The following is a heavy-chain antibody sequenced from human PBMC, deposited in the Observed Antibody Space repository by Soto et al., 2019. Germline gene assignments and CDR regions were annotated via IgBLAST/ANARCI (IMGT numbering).Heavy chain of an antibody. D-gene: IGHD2-2*01. V-gene: IGHV3-33*01. CDR2: TRHDGSNT. CDR3: ARYIPGVRYYGMDV. CDR1: GFTLSGYG. J-gene: IGHJ6*02. Sequence: PGGSLRLSCAASGFTLSGYGMHWVRQAPGKGLEWVAVTRHDGSNTYYADSVRGRFTISRDNSKKTLFLQMNSLRAEDTAVYYCARYIPGVRYYGMDVWGQGTTVTVSS.